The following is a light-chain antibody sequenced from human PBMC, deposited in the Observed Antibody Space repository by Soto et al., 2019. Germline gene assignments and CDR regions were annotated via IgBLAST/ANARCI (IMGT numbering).Light chain of an antibody. V-gene: IGKV1-5*03. CDR1: QTISSW. Sequence: YEDEGFSLTCWASQTISSWLAWYQQKPGKAPKLLIYQASTLKSGVTSRFSGSGSGTEFTLTISSLQPDDFATYYCQLSNIYSEAFGQGANV. CDR2: QAS. J-gene: IGKJ1*01. CDR3: QLSNIYSEA.